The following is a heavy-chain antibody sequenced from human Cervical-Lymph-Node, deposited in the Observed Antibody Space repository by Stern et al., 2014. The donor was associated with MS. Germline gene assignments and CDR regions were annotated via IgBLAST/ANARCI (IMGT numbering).Heavy chain of an antibody. J-gene: IGHJ4*02. CDR1: GMTFGDYA. Sequence: EVHLVESGGGLVRPGMSLRLSCVASGMTFGDYAMHWVRQPSGKGLEWVSVILRHSGSKGYADSVKGRVTISRDDAKNSLYLQMTSLRPDDTAVYCCVRDKGRMTAAFGNWGPGTLVTVSS. CDR2: ILRHSGSK. V-gene: IGHV3-9*01. D-gene: IGHD3-16*01. CDR3: VRDKGRMTAAFGN.